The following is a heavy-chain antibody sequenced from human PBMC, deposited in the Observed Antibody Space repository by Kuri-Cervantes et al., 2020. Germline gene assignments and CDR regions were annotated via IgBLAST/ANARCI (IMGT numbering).Heavy chain of an antibody. CDR2: ISSSGSTI. CDR1: GFTFSDYY. CDR3: TKALGWYFDL. J-gene: IGHJ2*01. V-gene: IGHV3-11*01. Sequence: GESLKISCAASGFTFSDYYMSWIRQAPGKGLEWVSYISSSGSTIYYADSVKGRFTISRDNAKNSLYLQMNSLRAEDTAVYYCTKALGWYFDLWGRGTVVTVSS.